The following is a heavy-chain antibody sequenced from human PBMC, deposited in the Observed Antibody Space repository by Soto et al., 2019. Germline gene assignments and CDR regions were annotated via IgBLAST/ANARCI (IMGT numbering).Heavy chain of an antibody. J-gene: IGHJ6*02. CDR2: MNPNSGNT. D-gene: IGHD2-2*01. CDR1: GYTFTSYD. Sequence: ASVKVSCKASGYTFTSYDINWVRQATGQGLEWMGWMNPNSGNTGYAQKFQGRVTMTRNTSISTAYMELSSLRSEDTDVYYCARVFLVPAALLHYYYYGMDVWGQGTTVTVSS. V-gene: IGHV1-8*01. CDR3: ARVFLVPAALLHYYYYGMDV.